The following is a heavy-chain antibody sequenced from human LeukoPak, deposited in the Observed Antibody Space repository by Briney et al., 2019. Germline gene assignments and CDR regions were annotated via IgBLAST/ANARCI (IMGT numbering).Heavy chain of an antibody. CDR1: GFTFSSYS. D-gene: IGHD1-14*01. CDR2: ISSSSSYI. Sequence: GGSLRLSCAASGFTFSSYSMSWVRQAPGKGLEWVSSISSSSSYIYYADSVKGRFTISRDNAKNSLYLQMNSLRAEDTAVYYCARRSMRYFDSWGQGTLVTVSS. J-gene: IGHJ4*02. V-gene: IGHV3-21*01. CDR3: ARRSMRYFDS.